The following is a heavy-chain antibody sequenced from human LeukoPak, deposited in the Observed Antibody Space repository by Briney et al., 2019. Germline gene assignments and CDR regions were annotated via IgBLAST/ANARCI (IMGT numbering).Heavy chain of an antibody. CDR2: IYPSRST. J-gene: IGHJ4*02. D-gene: IGHD1-14*01. V-gene: IGHV4-4*07. Sequence: PSETLSLTCTVSGGSISSYYWSWMRQPAGKALEWIGRIYPSRSTNYNPSLKRRVTMSVDTSQNQFSLKMTSVTAADTAVYYCARGASTTWPGNFDYWGQGTLVTVSS. CDR3: ARGASTTWPGNFDY. CDR1: GGSISSYY.